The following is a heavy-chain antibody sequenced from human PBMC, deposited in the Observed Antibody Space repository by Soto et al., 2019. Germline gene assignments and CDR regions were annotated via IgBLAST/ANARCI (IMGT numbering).Heavy chain of an antibody. CDR2: IYSGGST. D-gene: IGHD1-26*01. CDR3: AREWELPNYYGMDV. CDR1: GFTVSSNY. Sequence: EVQLVESGGGLIQPGGSLRLSCAASGFTVSSNYMSWVRQAPGKGLEWVSVIYSGGSTYYADSVKGRFTISRDNSKNTVHLQMNNLRAEDTAVYYCAREWELPNYYGMDVWGQGTTVTVSS. J-gene: IGHJ6*02. V-gene: IGHV3-53*01.